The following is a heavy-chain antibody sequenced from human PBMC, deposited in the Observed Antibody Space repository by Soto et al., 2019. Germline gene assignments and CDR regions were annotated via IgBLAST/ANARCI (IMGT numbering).Heavy chain of an antibody. Sequence: SETLSLTCNVAVYSISSGSCWAWIRQPPGKGPEWIASIYHGGTTFYNPSLKSRITISVDTSNNQFSLKLTSVTAADTAVYYCARVHVMVVAGSTFDYWGHGTLVTVSS. J-gene: IGHJ4*01. CDR1: VYSISSGSC. V-gene: IGHV4-38-2*02. CDR3: ARVHVMVVAGSTFDY. D-gene: IGHD6-19*01. CDR2: IYHGGTT.